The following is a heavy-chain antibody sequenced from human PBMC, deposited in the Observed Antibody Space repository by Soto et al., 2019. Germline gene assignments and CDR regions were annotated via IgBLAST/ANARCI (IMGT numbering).Heavy chain of an antibody. CDR1: GDSYSISTYS. J-gene: IGHJ5*02. Sequence: TLSLTCNMSGDSYSISTYSWSWIRQPPGKALQWIGFIYQSGVTSYNPSLASRVSISLDRSNNQCSLKLKSVTAADTAVYFCAGMPYTSGLRFDPWGPGTLVTVSS. D-gene: IGHD6-19*01. CDR2: IYQSGVT. CDR3: AGMPYTSGLRFDP. V-gene: IGHV4-30-2*01.